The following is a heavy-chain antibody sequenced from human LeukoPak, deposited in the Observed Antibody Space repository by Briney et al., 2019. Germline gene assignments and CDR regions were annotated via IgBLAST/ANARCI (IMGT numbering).Heavy chain of an antibody. V-gene: IGHV4-4*07. CDR2: IYTSGST. Sequence: SETLSLTCTVSGGSISSYYWSWIRQPAGKGLEWIGRIYTSGSTNYNPSLKSRVTMSVDTSKNQFSLKLSSVTAADTAVYYRARGMDSSGYYALDYWGQGTLVTVSS. CDR1: GGSISSYY. CDR3: ARGMDSSGYYALDY. D-gene: IGHD3-22*01. J-gene: IGHJ4*02.